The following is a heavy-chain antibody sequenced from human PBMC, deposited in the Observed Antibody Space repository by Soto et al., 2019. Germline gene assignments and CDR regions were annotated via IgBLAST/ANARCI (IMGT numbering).Heavy chain of an antibody. Sequence: GGSLRLSCAASGFTFSTYAMHWVRQAPGKGLEWVAVISYDGGNKYYADSVKGRFTISRDNSKTTLYLQMNNLRAEDTAVYYCARIAYYDTSGPDDYWGQGTLVTVSS. D-gene: IGHD3-22*01. CDR1: GFTFSTYA. V-gene: IGHV3-30-3*01. J-gene: IGHJ4*02. CDR3: ARIAYYDTSGPDDY. CDR2: ISYDGGNK.